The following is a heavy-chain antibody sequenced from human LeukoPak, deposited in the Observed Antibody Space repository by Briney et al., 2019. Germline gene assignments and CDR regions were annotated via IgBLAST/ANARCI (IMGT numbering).Heavy chain of an antibody. CDR1: GFTFSTYW. D-gene: IGHD6-19*01. Sequence: GGSLRLSCAASGFTFSTYWMHWVRQAPGKGLVWVSRINSDGRRTSYADPVKGRFTISRDNAKNSLYLQMNSLRAEDTAVYYCARAVAGTMVIDYWGQGTLVTVSS. J-gene: IGHJ4*02. V-gene: IGHV3-74*01. CDR2: INSDGRRT. CDR3: ARAVAGTMVIDY.